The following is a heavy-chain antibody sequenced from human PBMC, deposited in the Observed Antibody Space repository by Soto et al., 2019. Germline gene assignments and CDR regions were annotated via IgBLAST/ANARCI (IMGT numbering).Heavy chain of an antibody. Sequence: QVQLQESGPGLVKPSETLSLTCTVSGGSISPYYWSWIRQPPGKGLEWIGFIYYSGSTNYNPSLKSRVTISVDTSQIQFSLMLTSVTAADTAVYYCARPRSSGYAGEFDYWGQGTLVTVSS. V-gene: IGHV4-59*01. CDR2: IYYSGST. J-gene: IGHJ4*02. CDR3: ARPRSSGYAGEFDY. CDR1: GGSISPYY. D-gene: IGHD3-22*01.